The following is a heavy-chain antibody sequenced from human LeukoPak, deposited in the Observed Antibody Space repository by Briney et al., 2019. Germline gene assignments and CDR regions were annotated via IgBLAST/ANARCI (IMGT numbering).Heavy chain of an antibody. D-gene: IGHD3-22*01. CDR1: GYTLTELS. Sequence: ASVKVSCKVSGYTLTELSIHWVRPAPGKGLEWMGGFYPEDGETIYAQKFQGRGTMTEDTSTDTAYMALSRLRSEDTAVYYCATTRRLDSSGYYRDAFDIWGQGTMVTVSS. CDR2: FYPEDGET. J-gene: IGHJ3*02. V-gene: IGHV1-24*01. CDR3: ATTRRLDSSGYYRDAFDI.